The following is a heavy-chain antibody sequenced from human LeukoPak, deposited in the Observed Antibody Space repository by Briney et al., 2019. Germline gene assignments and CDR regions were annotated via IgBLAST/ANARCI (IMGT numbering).Heavy chain of an antibody. D-gene: IGHD3-16*01. Sequence: GSLRLSFSTSGFTFSTYSINWVRQAPGKGLEWVSYISSSSSTIFYADSVKGRFTISRDNAKNSLYLQMNSLRAEDTAVYYCARRFGAARDDYMDVWGKGTAVTVSS. J-gene: IGHJ6*03. CDR1: GFTFSTYS. CDR2: ISSSSSTI. CDR3: ARRFGAARDDYMDV. V-gene: IGHV3-48*01.